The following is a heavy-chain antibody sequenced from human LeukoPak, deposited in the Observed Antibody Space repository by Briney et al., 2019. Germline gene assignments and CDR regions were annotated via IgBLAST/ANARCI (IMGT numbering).Heavy chain of an antibody. CDR1: GYTFTSFG. V-gene: IGHV1-18*01. J-gene: IGHJ4*02. Sequence: ASVKVSCKASGYTFTSFGISWVRQAPGQGLEWMGWISAYNGNTNYVHKFQGRVTMTTDTSTSTASTELTTLRSDDTAMYYCTRDLGGDTTLIFFDYWGQGTLVTVSS. CDR3: TRDLGGDTTLIFFDY. D-gene: IGHD1-1*01. CDR2: ISAYNGNT.